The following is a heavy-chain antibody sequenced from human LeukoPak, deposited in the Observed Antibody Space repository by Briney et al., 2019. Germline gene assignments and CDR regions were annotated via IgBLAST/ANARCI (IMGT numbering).Heavy chain of an antibody. CDR3: ARHGPQDYYMDV. CDR1: GFTFSTYSMN. J-gene: IGHJ6*03. Sequence: GSLRLSCAASGFTFSTYSMNWVRQAPGKVLEWIGSIYYSGSTYYNPSLKSRVTISVDTSKNQFSLKLSSVTAADTAVYYCARHGPQDYYMDVWGKGTTVTISS. CDR2: IYYSGST. V-gene: IGHV4-39*01.